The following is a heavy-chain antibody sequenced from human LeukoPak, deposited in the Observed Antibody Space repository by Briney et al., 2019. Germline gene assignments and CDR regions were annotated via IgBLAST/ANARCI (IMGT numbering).Heavy chain of an antibody. CDR3: ASSTYYYGSGSYYNFYYYYGMDV. Sequence: SETLSLTCTVSGGSISSYYWSWIRQPAGKGLEWIGRIYTSGSTNYNPSLKSRVTMSVDTSKNQFSLKLSSVTAADTAVYYCASSTYYYGSGSYYNFYYYYGMDVWGQGTTVTVSS. J-gene: IGHJ6*02. D-gene: IGHD3-10*01. V-gene: IGHV4-4*07. CDR2: IYTSGST. CDR1: GGSISSYY.